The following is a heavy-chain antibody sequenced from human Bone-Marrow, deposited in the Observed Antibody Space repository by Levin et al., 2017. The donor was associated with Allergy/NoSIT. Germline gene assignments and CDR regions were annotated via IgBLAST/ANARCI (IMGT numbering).Heavy chain of an antibody. CDR1: GFTFDDYS. D-gene: IGHD5-12*01. Sequence: PGGSLRLSCAASGFTFDDYSMHWVRQAPGKGLEWVSLITWDGGSTYYADSVKGRFTISRDNSKDSLYLQMNSLKTEDTALYYCAKAYSGYDWWLDPWGQGTLVTVSS. CDR3: AKAYSGYDWWLDP. J-gene: IGHJ5*02. V-gene: IGHV3-43*01. CDR2: ITWDGGST.